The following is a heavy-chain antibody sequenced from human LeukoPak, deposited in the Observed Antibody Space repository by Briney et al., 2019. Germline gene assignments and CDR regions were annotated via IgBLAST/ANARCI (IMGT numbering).Heavy chain of an antibody. CDR3: AVIAARHYYYYGMDV. CDR2: MNPNSGNT. D-gene: IGHD6-6*01. J-gene: IGHJ6*02. V-gene: IGHV1-8*01. Sequence: ASVKVSCKASGYTFTSYDINWVRQAPGQGLEWMGWMNPNSGNTGYAQKFQGRVTMTRNTSISTAYMELSSLRSEDTAVYYCAVIAARHYYYYGMDVWGQGTTVTVSS. CDR1: GYTFTSYD.